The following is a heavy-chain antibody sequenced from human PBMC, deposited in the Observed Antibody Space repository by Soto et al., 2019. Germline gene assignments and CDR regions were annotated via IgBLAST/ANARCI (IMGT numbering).Heavy chain of an antibody. CDR2: IYYSGRT. D-gene: IGHD3-10*01. V-gene: IGHV4-31*03. J-gene: IGHJ4*02. Sequence: QVQLQESGPGLVKPSQTLSLTCTVSGGSISSGGYYWSWIRQHPGKGLEWIGYIYYSGRTYYNPSLKSRVTISVDTAKNQFSLKMSSVTAADTAVYYCATYGSGTYKPTTFDYWGQGTLVTVSS. CDR3: ATYGSGTYKPTTFDY. CDR1: GGSISSGGYY.